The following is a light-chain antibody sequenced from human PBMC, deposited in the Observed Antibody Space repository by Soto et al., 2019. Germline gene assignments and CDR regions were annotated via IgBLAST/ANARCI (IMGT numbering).Light chain of an antibody. CDR3: QQRSNWPLLT. V-gene: IGKV3-11*01. J-gene: IGKJ4*01. Sequence: EIVLTQSPATLSLSPGARATLSCRASQSVSSYLAWYQQKPGQAPRLLIYDASNRATGIPARFSGSGSGTDFTLTTSSLEPEDFAVYYCQQRSNWPLLTFGGGTKVDIK. CDR2: DAS. CDR1: QSVSSY.